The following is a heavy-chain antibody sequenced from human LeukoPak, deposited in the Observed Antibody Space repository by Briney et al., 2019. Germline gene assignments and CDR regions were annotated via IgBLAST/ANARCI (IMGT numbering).Heavy chain of an antibody. J-gene: IGHJ5*02. CDR1: GDSIISDVYY. V-gene: IGHV4-61*02. Sequence: SQTLSLTCTISGDSIISDVYYWSWIRQPAGKGLEWIGRIGTSGGTNYDPSLKSRLTISPDTSKNEFSLTVSSVTAADTAVYYCARWNREIRWYDPWGQGTLVTVSS. CDR3: ARWNREIRWYDP. D-gene: IGHD1-1*01. CDR2: IGTSGGT.